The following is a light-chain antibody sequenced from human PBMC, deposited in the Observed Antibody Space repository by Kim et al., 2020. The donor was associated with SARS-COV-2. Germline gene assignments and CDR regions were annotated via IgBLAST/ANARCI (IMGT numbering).Light chain of an antibody. CDR2: QDS. V-gene: IGLV3-1*01. J-gene: IGLJ2*01. CDR1: KLGDKY. CDR3: QASDSSTAV. Sequence: SYELTQPPSVSVSPGQTASITCSGDKLGDKYACWYQQKPGQSPVLVIYQDSKRPSGIPERFSGSNSGNTATLTISGTQAMDEADYYCQASDSSTAVFGGGTHLTVL.